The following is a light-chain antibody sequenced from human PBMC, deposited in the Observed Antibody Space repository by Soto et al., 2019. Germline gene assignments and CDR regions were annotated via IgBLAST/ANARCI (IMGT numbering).Light chain of an antibody. CDR1: SGHSSYG. V-gene: IGLV4-69*01. CDR2: LNSDGSH. CDR3: QTWGTGIQV. J-gene: IGLJ2*01. Sequence: QSVLTQSPSASASLGASVKLTCTLSSGHSSYGIAWHQQQPEKGPRYLVKLNSDGSHSKGDGIPDRFSGSSSGAERYLTISSLQSEDEADYFCQTWGTGIQVFGGGTKLTVL.